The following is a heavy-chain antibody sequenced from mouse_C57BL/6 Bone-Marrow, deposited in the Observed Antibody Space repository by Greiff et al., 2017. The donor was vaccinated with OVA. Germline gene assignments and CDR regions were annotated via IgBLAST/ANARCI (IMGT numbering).Heavy chain of an antibody. CDR2: IDPETGGT. CDR1: GYTFTDYE. Sequence: VNVVESGAELVRPGASVTLSCKASGYTFTDYEMHWVKQTPVHGLEWIGAIDPETGGTAYNQKFKGKAILTADKSSRTAYMELRSLTSEDSAVYYCTRGYSNYYAMDYWGQGTSVTVSS. V-gene: IGHV1-15*01. CDR3: TRGYSNYYAMDY. J-gene: IGHJ4*01. D-gene: IGHD2-5*01.